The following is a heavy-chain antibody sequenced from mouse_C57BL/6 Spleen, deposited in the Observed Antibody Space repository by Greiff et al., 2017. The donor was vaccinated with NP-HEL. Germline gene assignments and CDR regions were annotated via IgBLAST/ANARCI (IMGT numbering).Heavy chain of an antibody. CDR2: INPNNGGT. J-gene: IGHJ2*01. D-gene: IGHD2-10*01. CDR1: GYTFTDYN. CDR3: ARETYYGNYRYFDY. V-gene: IGHV1-22*01. Sequence: SGPELVKPGASVKMSCKASGYTFTDYNMHWVKQSHGKSLEWIGYINPNNGGTSYNQKFKGKATLTVNKSSSTAYMELRSLTSEDSAVYYCARETYYGNYRYFDYWGQGTTLTVSS.